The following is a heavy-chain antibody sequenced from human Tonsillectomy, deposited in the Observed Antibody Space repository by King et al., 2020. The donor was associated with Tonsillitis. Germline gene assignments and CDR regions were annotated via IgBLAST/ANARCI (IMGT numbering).Heavy chain of an antibody. Sequence: VQLVESGGGLVQPGGSLRLSCAASGFTFSSYEMNWVRQAPGKGLEWVSYISSSGSTIYYADSVKGRFTISRDNAKNSLYLQMNSLRAEDTAVYYCASGGSLLVRRPVDYWGQGTLVTVSS. D-gene: IGHD3-10*01. CDR2: ISSSGSTI. V-gene: IGHV3-48*03. CDR3: ASGGSLLVRRPVDY. J-gene: IGHJ4*02. CDR1: GFTFSSYE.